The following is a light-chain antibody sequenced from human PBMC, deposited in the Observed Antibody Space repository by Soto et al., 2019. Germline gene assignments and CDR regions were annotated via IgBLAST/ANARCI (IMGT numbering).Light chain of an antibody. Sequence: DIQMTQSPSTLSASVGDRVTITCRASQSISSWLAWYQQKPGKAPKLLIYDASSLESGVPSRFSGSGSGTEFTLTISSLQPVDFATYYCQQYNSYWTFGQGTKV. V-gene: IGKV1-5*01. CDR2: DAS. J-gene: IGKJ1*01. CDR3: QQYNSYWT. CDR1: QSISSW.